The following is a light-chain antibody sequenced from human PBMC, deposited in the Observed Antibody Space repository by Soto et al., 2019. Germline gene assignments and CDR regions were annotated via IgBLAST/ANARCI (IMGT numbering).Light chain of an antibody. CDR1: QSVRGD. V-gene: IGKV3-15*01. CDR2: GTS. CDR3: QQYNNWPLT. J-gene: IGKJ4*01. Sequence: TQFPGTLSASPGERVILSCRASQSVRGDLAWFQQKPGRSPRLLIYGTSTRASGVPDRFSGSGSGTDFTLTISSLLSEDFAVYYCQQYNNWPLTFGGGTKVEMK.